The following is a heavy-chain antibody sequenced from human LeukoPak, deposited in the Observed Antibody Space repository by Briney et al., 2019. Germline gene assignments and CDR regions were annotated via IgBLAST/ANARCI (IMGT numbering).Heavy chain of an antibody. J-gene: IGHJ6*03. CDR2: FDPEDGET. Sequence: ASVKVSCKVSEYTLTELSMHWVRQAPGKGLEWVGGFDPEDGETSYAQKFQGRVTMTEDTSTDTDYMELSSLRSEDTAVYYCATMPTYSGSNPGMGYYYYYMDVWGKGTTVTVSS. CDR3: ATMPTYSGSNPGMGYYYYYMDV. CDR1: EYTLTELS. V-gene: IGHV1-24*01. D-gene: IGHD1-26*01.